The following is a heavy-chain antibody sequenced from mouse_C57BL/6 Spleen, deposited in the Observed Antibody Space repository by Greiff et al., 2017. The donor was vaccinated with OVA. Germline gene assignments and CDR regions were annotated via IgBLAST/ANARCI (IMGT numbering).Heavy chain of an antibody. J-gene: IGHJ2*01. CDR2: INPNNGGT. D-gene: IGHD2-2*01. CDR1: GYTFTDDY. V-gene: IGHV1-26*01. Sequence: VQLQQSGPELVKPGASVKISCKASGYTFTDDYMNWVKQSPGKSLEWIGDINPNNGGTSYTQKFKGKATLTVDKSSSTAYMELRSLTSEDSAVYYCARSYGYDVFDYWGKGTTLTVSS. CDR3: ARSYGYDVFDY.